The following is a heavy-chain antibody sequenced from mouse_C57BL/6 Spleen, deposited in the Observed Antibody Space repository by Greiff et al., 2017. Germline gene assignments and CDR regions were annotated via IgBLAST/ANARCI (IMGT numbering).Heavy chain of an antibody. CDR3: ARSGGYYAWFAY. Sequence: QVQLQQPGAELVKPGASVKLSCKASGYTFTSYWMHWVKQRPGQGLEWIGMIHPNSGSTNYNEKFKSKATLTVDKSSSTAYMQLSSLTSEDSAVYYCARSGGYYAWFAYWGPGTLVTVSA. CDR2: IHPNSGST. V-gene: IGHV1-64*01. J-gene: IGHJ3*01. CDR1: GYTFTSYW. D-gene: IGHD2-3*01.